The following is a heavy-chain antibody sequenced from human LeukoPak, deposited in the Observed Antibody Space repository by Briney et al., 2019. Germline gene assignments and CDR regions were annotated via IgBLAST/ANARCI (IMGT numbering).Heavy chain of an antibody. Sequence: SESLSLIRTVSGDSNSSYSWRWMPQPPGKGLEWVAWISYSGTTNYSPSPNSRGSKSVDQSKNQFSLRVTCVTAADTAGYYCARRGEWEQFRWFDPWGQGTLVTVSS. CDR2: ISYSGTT. CDR1: GDSNSSYS. V-gene: IGHV4-59*08. J-gene: IGHJ5*02. D-gene: IGHD1-26*01. CDR3: ARRGEWEQFRWFDP.